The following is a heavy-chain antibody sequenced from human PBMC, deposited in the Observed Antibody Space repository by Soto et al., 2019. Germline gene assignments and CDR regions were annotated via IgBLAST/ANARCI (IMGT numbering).Heavy chain of an antibody. CDR1: GXSVSRGSYT. D-gene: IGHD3-10*01. CDR2: TYESGST. CDR3: ARDIEVRGAMGWFHP. Sequence: TLSLRSVVSGXSVSRGSYTWNWIRQPPGKGLEWIGVTYESGSTYYNASLKSRVTISVDRSKNQFSLILHSVTAADTAMYFCARDIEVRGAMGWFHPWGKGTLVTV. J-gene: IGHJ5*02. V-gene: IGHV4-30-2*01.